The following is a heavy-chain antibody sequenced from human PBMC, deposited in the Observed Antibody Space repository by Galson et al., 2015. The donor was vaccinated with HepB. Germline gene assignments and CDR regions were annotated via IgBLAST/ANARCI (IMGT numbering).Heavy chain of an antibody. CDR2: ITPSGDNT. D-gene: IGHD6-19*01. V-gene: IGHV3-23*01. CDR3: AKVFPEKTDGWYRQALYYFDS. J-gene: IGHJ4*02. CDR1: GFIFSYYA. Sequence: SLRLSCAASGFIFSYYAMTWVRQAPGKGLEWTSAITPSGDNTYSADSMKGRFFISRDNSQNTLFLQMNSLRADDTAIYFCAKVFPEKTDGWYRQALYYFDSWGQGTRVTVSS.